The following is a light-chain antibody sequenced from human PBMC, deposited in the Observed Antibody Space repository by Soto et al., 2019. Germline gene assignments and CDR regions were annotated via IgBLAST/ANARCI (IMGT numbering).Light chain of an antibody. J-gene: IGKJ1*01. CDR2: AAS. V-gene: IGKV3-20*01. Sequence: EIVLTQSPGTLSSSPGERATLSCRASESVSSNYLAWYQQRPGQAPRLLIYAASNRARGIPDRFGGSGSGTDCPLTVSSLEPEDLAVYYCQQYGSAPWTFGQGTKV. CDR3: QQYGSAPWT. CDR1: ESVSSNY.